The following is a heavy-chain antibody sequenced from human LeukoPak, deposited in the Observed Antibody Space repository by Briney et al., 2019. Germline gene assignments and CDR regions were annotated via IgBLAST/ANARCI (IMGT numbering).Heavy chain of an antibody. CDR1: GYTFSDYY. V-gene: IGHV1-2*02. J-gene: IGHJ5*02. CDR2: INPDRGGT. D-gene: IGHD1-14*01. Sequence: ASVKVSCKASGYTFSDYYMHWVRQAPGQGLEWMGWINPDRGGTKYAQKFQDRVTMTSDTSISTAYMELSRLRSDDTAVYYCARDHLLFRQPPNWFDPWGQGTLVTVSS. CDR3: ARDHLLFRQPPNWFDP.